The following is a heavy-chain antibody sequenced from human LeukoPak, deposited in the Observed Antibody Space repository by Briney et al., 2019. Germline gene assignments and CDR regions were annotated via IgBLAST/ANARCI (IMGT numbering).Heavy chain of an antibody. V-gene: IGHV3-30-3*01. Sequence: HAGGSLRLSCAASGFTFSSYAMHWVRQAPGKGLEWVAVISYDGSNKYYADSVKGRFTISRDNSKNTLYLQMNSLRAEDTAVYYCAKEDPTPYYDFWSGLFHPHNWFDPWGQGTLVTVSS. CDR2: ISYDGSNK. CDR1: GFTFSSYA. J-gene: IGHJ5*02. CDR3: AKEDPTPYYDFWSGLFHPHNWFDP. D-gene: IGHD3-3*01.